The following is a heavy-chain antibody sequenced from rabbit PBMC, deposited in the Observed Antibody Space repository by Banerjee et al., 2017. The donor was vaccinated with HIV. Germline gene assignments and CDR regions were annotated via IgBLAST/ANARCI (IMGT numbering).Heavy chain of an antibody. D-gene: IGHD2-1*01. CDR2: IYTTSGST. CDR1: GFSFSSSYH. V-gene: IGHV1S43*01. CDR3: AREGGYDDYGDYLYTRLDL. Sequence: QEQLVESGGGLVQPEGSLTLTCTASGFSFSSSYHMCWVRQAPGRGLELIACIYTTSGSTWYASWVNGRFTISRSTSLNTVDLQMTSLTAADTATYFCAREGGYDDYGDYLYTRLDLWGQGTLVTVS. J-gene: IGHJ3*01.